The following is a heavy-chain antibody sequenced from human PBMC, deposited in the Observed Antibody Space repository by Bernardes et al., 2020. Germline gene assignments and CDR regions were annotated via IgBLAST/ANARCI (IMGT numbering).Heavy chain of an antibody. CDR2: ISGGGGST. CDR3: ARALLYGDYSAY. V-gene: IGHV3-23*01. Sequence: GGSLSLSCAASGFTFNTYAMTWVRQAPGKGLQWVSSISGGGGSTHYADSVKGRFTISRDNSKSTVYLQMNSLRVEDTAVYYCARALLYGDYSAYWGQGALVTVSS. D-gene: IGHD3-16*01. J-gene: IGHJ4*02. CDR1: GFTFNTYA.